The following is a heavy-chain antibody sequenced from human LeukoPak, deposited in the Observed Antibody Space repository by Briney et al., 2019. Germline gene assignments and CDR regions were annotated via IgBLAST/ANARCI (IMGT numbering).Heavy chain of an antibody. CDR1: GYIFSNYD. J-gene: IGHJ4*02. CDR2: MNPNSGRR. CDR3: ARGLRSDY. Sequence: ASVKVSCKASGYIFSNYDINWVRQAPAHGLEWLGWMNPNSGRRVYAQKFQGRVTMTRNSSINTAYMELTSLRSDDRAVYYCARGLRSDYWGQGTLVTVSS. D-gene: IGHD3-16*02. V-gene: IGHV1-8*01.